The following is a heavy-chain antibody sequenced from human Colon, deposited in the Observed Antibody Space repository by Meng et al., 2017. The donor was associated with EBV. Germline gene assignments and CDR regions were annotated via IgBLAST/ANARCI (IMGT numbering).Heavy chain of an antibody. Sequence: VHVQLVGARLVKPSETLPRSCAVYGGSFRDYSWTWIRHPPGKGLEWIGEIDHRGNTKYNPSLKSRVTISLDTSKKQFSLKVSSVTAADSAVYYCARRGPSGNFSPWSQGALVTVSS. D-gene: IGHD3-10*01. CDR1: GGSFRDYS. CDR2: IDHRGNT. V-gene: IGHV4-34*01. CDR3: ARRGPSGNFSP. J-gene: IGHJ5*02.